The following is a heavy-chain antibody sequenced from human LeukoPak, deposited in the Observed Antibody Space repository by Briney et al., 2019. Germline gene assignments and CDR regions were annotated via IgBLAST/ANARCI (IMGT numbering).Heavy chain of an antibody. CDR3: ATDSHSGSYI. J-gene: IGHJ4*02. Sequence: ASVKVSCTVSGYTLTELSMHWVRQAPGKGLEWMGGFDPEDGETIYAQKFQGRVTMTEDTSTDTAYMELSSLRSEDTAVYHCATDSHSGSYIWGQGTLVTVSS. CDR1: GYTLTELS. D-gene: IGHD1-26*01. CDR2: FDPEDGET. V-gene: IGHV1-24*01.